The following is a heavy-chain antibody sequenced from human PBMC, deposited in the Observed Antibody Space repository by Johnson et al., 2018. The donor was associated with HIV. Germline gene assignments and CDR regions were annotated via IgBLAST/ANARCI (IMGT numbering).Heavy chain of an antibody. CDR2: IRYDGSSN. Sequence: QVQLVESGGGVVQPGRSLRLSCAASGFSFSAYGMHWVRQAPGKGLEWVAFIRYDGSSNFYPDSVKGRFTISRDNSKNTLYLQMNNLRAEDTGVYYCARDTDDFWSGEGAFDIWGQGTMVIVSS. V-gene: IGHV3-30*02. CDR1: GFSFSAYG. CDR3: ARDTDDFWSGEGAFDI. J-gene: IGHJ3*02. D-gene: IGHD3-3*01.